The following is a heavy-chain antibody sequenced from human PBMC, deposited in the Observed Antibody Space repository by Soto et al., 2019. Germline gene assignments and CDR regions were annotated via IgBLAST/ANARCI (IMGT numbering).Heavy chain of an antibody. CDR2: FYSSGSI. D-gene: IGHD6-19*01. CDR1: GYSITAGGYY. V-gene: IGHV4-31*03. J-gene: IGHJ5*02. Sequence: LQESGPGLVKPSQTLSPTCFVSGYSITAGGYYWSWIRHHPGKGLEWIGSFYSSGSIIYNPSLRSRVSISGDTSSNQFSMSLTSVTAADTARYYCARMYSSGSGWFHPWGQGTLVTVSS. CDR3: ARMYSSGSGWFHP.